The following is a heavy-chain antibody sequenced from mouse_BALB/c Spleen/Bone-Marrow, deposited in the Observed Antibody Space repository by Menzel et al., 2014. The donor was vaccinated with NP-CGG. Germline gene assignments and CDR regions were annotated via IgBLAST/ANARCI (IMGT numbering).Heavy chain of an antibody. J-gene: IGHJ3*01. CDR3: ASYYYGSYGFAY. CDR2: IDPANGNT. Sequence: VQLQQSGAELVKPGASVKLSCTASGFNIKDTYMHWAKQRPEQGLEWIGRIDPANGNTKYDPKFQGKATITADTSSNTAYLQLSSLTSEDTAVYYCASYYYGSYGFAYWGQGTLVTVSA. V-gene: IGHV14-3*02. D-gene: IGHD1-1*01. CDR1: GFNIKDTY.